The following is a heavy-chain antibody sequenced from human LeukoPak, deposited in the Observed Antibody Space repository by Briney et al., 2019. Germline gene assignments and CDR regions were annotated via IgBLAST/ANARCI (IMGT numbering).Heavy chain of an antibody. CDR2: ISYDGSNN. V-gene: IGHV3-30*18. Sequence: PGRSLRLSCAASGFTFSSYGMHWVRQAPGKGLEWVALISYDGSNNYYADSVKGRFTISRDNSKNTLYLQMNSLRAEDTAVYCAKVGLTVTTILDYFDYWGQGTLVTVSS. CDR3: AKVGLTVTTILDYFDY. J-gene: IGHJ4*02. CDR1: GFTFSSYG. D-gene: IGHD4-11*01.